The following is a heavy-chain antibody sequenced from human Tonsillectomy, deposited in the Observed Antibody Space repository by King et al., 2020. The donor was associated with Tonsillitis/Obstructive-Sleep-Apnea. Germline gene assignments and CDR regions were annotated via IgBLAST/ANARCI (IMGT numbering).Heavy chain of an antibody. D-gene: IGHD5-24*01. CDR3: ARDHKDVSDY. Sequence: QLQESGPGLVKPSETLSLTCTVSGGSISSYYWSWIRQPPGKGLEWIGYIYYSGSTNYNPSLKSRVTISVDTSKNQFSLKLSSVTAADTAVYYCARDHKDVSDYWGQGTRVTVSS. CDR1: GGSISSYY. J-gene: IGHJ4*02. CDR2: IYYSGST. V-gene: IGHV4-59*01.